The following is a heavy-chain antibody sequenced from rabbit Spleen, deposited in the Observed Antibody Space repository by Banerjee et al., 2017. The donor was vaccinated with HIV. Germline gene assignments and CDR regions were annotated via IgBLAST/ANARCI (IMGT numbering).Heavy chain of an antibody. Sequence: QSLEESGGGLVKPGASLTLTCKASGFSFSSSYWICWVRQAPGKGLEWIGCIDSGGNTYYASWAKGRVTISKTSSTVHLQMTSLTAADTATYFCARELVPGRSDYYNLWGPGTLVTVS. V-gene: IGHV1S40*01. CDR2: IDSGGNT. J-gene: IGHJ4*01. D-gene: IGHD8-1*01. CDR3: ARELVPGRSDYYNL. CDR1: GFSFSSSYW.